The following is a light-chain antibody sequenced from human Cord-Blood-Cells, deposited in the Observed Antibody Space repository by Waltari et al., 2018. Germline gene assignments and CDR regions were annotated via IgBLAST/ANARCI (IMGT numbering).Light chain of an antibody. CDR2: EVS. CDR3: MQSIQLPLT. V-gene: IGKV2D-29*01. CDR1: QSLLHSDGKTY. J-gene: IGKJ4*01. Sequence: VLTKTPLSLSVTPDQPPSLSSTSSQSLLHSDGKTYLSWYLQKPGQPPQLLIYEVSNRFSGVQDRFSGSGSGTEFTLKISRVEAEDVGVYYCMQSIQLPLTFGGGTKVEIK.